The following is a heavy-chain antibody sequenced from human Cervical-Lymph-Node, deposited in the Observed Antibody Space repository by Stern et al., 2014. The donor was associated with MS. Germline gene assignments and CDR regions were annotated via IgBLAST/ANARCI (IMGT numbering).Heavy chain of an antibody. J-gene: IGHJ6*02. V-gene: IGHV4-61*01. CDR3: ARAYVDTATFYYYGMDV. CDR1: GGSVSSGSYY. Sequence: QVQLMQSGPGLVKPSETLSLTCTVSGGSVSSGSYYWSWIRQPPGKGLEWIGYIYYSGSTNYNPSLKSRVTISVDTSKNQFSLKLSSVTAADTAVYYCARAYVDTATFYYYGMDVWGQGTTVTVSS. CDR2: IYYSGST. D-gene: IGHD5-18*01.